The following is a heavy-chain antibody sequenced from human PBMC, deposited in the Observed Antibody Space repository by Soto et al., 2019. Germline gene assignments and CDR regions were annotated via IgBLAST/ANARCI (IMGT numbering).Heavy chain of an antibody. D-gene: IGHD3-3*01. CDR2: TYYKSKWYY. V-gene: IGHV6-1*01. CDR1: GDSVSSNSAG. Sequence: PSQTLSLTCAISGDSVSSNSAGWNWVRQTPSRGLEWLGRTYYKSKWYYNSAVSVKSRITINPDTSKNQFSLKLSSVTAADTAVYYCARVPPYDLDPYYYYYMDVWGKGTTVTVSS. J-gene: IGHJ6*03. CDR3: ARVPPYDLDPYYYYYMDV.